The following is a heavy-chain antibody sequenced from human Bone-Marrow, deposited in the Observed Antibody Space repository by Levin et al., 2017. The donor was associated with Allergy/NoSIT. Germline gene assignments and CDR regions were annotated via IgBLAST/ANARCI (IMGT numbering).Heavy chain of an antibody. D-gene: IGHD2-2*01. CDR2: IYPGDSDT. CDR3: FKGSSKWYQYYFDS. Sequence: KDGESLKISCKGSGYTFTNYWIGWVRQMPGKGLEWMGTIYPGDSDTRYSPSFQGQVTISADKSISIAYLQWSSLQASDTAMYYCFKGSSKWYQYYFDSWGQGTLVTVSS. CDR1: GYTFTNYW. V-gene: IGHV5-51*01. J-gene: IGHJ4*02.